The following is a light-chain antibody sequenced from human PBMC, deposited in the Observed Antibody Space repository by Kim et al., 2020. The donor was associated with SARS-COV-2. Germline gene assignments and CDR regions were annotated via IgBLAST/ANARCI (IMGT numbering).Light chain of an antibody. CDR3: QQRGKWPLT. Sequence: EIVLTQSPATLSLSPGERATPSCRASQSVSSYLAWYQQKPGQAPRLLIYDTSNRATGIPARFSGSGSGTDFTLTISSLEPDDFAVYYCQQRGKWPLTFGGGTKVDTK. CDR2: DTS. V-gene: IGKV3-11*01. CDR1: QSVSSY. J-gene: IGKJ4*01.